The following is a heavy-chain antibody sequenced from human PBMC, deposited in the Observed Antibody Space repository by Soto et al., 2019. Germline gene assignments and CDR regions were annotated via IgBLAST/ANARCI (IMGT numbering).Heavy chain of an antibody. D-gene: IGHD2-15*01. CDR3: TTGSVEGV. Sequence: EVQLVESGGGHIQPGGSLRLSCAASGLHISNAWMNWVRQAPGKGLEWVGRIKTKGEGGQTDYPAAVKGRFIVSRDDSQNTLHLQMNSLKIEDTAVYYCTTGSVEGVWGQGTAVIVSS. CDR2: IKTKGEGGQT. J-gene: IGHJ6*02. V-gene: IGHV3-15*07. CDR1: GLHISNAW.